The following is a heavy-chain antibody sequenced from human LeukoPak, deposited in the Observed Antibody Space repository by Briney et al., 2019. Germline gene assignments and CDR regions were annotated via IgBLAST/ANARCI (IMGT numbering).Heavy chain of an antibody. D-gene: IGHD1-26*01. CDR3: AKKLVMGPTGGFDP. CDR2: ITGSGGST. CDR1: GFTFISYT. Sequence: QPGGSLRLSCAASGFTFISYTMGWVRQAPGKGLEWVSTITGSGGSTSYADSVKGRFTISRDNSRSTLFLQMNSLRAEDTAVYYCAKKLVMGPTGGFDPWGQGTQVTVSS. J-gene: IGHJ5*02. V-gene: IGHV3-23*01.